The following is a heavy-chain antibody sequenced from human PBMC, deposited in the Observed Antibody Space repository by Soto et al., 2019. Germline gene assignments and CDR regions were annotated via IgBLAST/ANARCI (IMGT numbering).Heavy chain of an antibody. D-gene: IGHD2-15*01. CDR2: IHSGGST. CDR3: ASYGGSGQGY. Sequence: DVPLVESGGGLVQPGGSLRLSCAASGFTVNSNHMSWVRQAPGKGLEWVSVIHSGGSTQYADPVKGRFTISRDNSKNTLYLQMNSLRAEDTAVYYCASYGGSGQGYWGQGTLVTVSS. CDR1: GFTVNSNH. J-gene: IGHJ4*02. V-gene: IGHV3-66*01.